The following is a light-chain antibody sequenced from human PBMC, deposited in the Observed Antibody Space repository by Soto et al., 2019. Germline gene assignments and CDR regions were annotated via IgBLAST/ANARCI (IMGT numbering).Light chain of an antibody. Sequence: EIVLTQSPATLSLSPGERATLSCGASQSVSSSYLDWYQQKPGLAPSLLIYDASSRATGIPDRFSGSGSGTDFTLTISRLEPEDFAVYYCQQYGSSPHTFGGGNKVEIK. CDR1: QSVSSSY. CDR2: DAS. J-gene: IGKJ4*01. V-gene: IGKV3D-20*01. CDR3: QQYGSSPHT.